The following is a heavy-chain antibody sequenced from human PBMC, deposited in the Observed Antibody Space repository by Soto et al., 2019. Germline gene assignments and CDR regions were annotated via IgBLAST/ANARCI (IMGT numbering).Heavy chain of an antibody. CDR1: GYTFTRSG. CDR3: AADRGTPSGSYYYY. V-gene: IGHV1-18*01. Sequence: ASVKVSCKASGYTFTRSGISWARQAPGQGPEWMGWISSYNGDTNYAQTFQGRVTMTTDTSTSTAYMELSSLRSDDTAVYYCAADRGTPSGSYYYYWGQGTLVTVSS. D-gene: IGHD1-26*01. CDR2: ISSYNGDT. J-gene: IGHJ4*02.